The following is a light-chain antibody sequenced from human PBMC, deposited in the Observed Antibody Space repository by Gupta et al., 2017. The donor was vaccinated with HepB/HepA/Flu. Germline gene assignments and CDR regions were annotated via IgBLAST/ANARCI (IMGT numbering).Light chain of an antibody. CDR2: YDD. J-gene: IGLJ2*01. Sequence: QSMLTQPPQVPEAARQRVTISCSGSSSNIGNNAVNWYQQLPGQAPKLLIYYDDLLPSGVSARFSGSKSGTSASLPIIGLQSEDEADYYCAAWDDSLNGVVFGGGTKLTVL. CDR3: AAWDDSLNGVV. CDR1: SSNIGNNA. V-gene: IGLV1-36*01.